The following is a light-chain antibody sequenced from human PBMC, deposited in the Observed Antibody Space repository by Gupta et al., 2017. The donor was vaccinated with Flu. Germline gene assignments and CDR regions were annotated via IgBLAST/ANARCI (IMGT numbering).Light chain of an antibody. Sequence: QSVLTQPPSASGTPWQRVFISCSGTSSNIGSNSVEWYRQLPGTAPKLLIYNSYQRPSGVPDRFSGSKSGTSASLAISGLQSEDEADYYCAAWDDSLNGPVFGGGTKLTVL. CDR3: AAWDDSLNGPV. J-gene: IGLJ3*02. V-gene: IGLV1-44*01. CDR1: SSNIGSNS. CDR2: NSY.